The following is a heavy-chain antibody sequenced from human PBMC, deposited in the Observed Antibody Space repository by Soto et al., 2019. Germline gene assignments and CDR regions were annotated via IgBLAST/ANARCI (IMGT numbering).Heavy chain of an antibody. CDR3: ARGYGLPAERSPQGDWFDP. V-gene: IGHV4-34*01. CDR2: INHSGTT. Sequence: PSETLSLTCAVYGGSFSGYYWNYIRQPPGKGLEWIGEINHSGTTNYNPSFKSRVTISVDTSKNQFSLKLRSVTAADTAVYYCARGYGLPAERSPQGDWFDPWGQGTLVTVSS. D-gene: IGHD2-2*01. J-gene: IGHJ5*02. CDR1: GGSFSGYY.